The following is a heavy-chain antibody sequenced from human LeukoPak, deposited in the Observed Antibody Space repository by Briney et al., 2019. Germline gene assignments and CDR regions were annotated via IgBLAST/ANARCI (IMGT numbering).Heavy chain of an antibody. D-gene: IGHD3-16*01. V-gene: IGHV3-23*01. Sequence: GGSLRLSCAASGFIFSGYAMNWVRQAPGKGLEWVSSISGWGRSTYYSDSVRGRFSIFRDNSRNTLSLQMDSLGAEDTAVYYCAKQYYDILLSHFDSWGQGTLVAVSS. CDR2: ISGWGRST. CDR3: AKQYYDILLSHFDS. CDR1: GFIFSGYA. J-gene: IGHJ5*01.